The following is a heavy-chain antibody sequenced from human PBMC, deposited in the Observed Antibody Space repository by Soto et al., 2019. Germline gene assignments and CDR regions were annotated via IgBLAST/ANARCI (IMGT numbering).Heavy chain of an antibody. D-gene: IGHD1-1*01. Sequence: TSETLSLTCTVSGASICGFYWSWIRKSAGKGLEWIGRIYATGTTDYNPSLKSRDMMSVDTSKKQFSLKLRSVTAADTAVYYCVRDGTKTLRDWCDPWGQVISSTVSS. V-gene: IGHV4-4*07. CDR2: IYATGTT. CDR3: VRDGTKTLRDWCDP. J-gene: IGHJ5*02. CDR1: GASICGFY.